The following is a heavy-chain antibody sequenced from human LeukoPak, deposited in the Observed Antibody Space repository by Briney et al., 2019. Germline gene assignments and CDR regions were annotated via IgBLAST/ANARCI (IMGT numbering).Heavy chain of an antibody. CDR1: GFIFNSYW. D-gene: IGHD2-2*01. Sequence: HPGGSLRLSCAVSGFIFNSYWMHWVRQAPGKGLECVANKKEDGSVKQYLGSVKRRFTISRDNAKHSLYLQMDSLRAEDTAVYYCARVRRCVTPSCYEDHYYYYMDVWGKGTTVTVSS. J-gene: IGHJ6*03. CDR3: ARVRRCVTPSCYEDHYYYYMDV. CDR2: KKEDGSVK. V-gene: IGHV3-7*01.